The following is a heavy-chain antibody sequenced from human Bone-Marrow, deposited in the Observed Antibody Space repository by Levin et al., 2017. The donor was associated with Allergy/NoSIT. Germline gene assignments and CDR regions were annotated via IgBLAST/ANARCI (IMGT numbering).Heavy chain of an antibody. J-gene: IGHJ4*02. CDR2: ISYSGST. CDR3: ARSVGSGSYFDY. D-gene: IGHD3-10*01. Sequence: SQTLSLTCTVSGGSITSYYWSWIRQPPGKGLEWIGYISYSGSTNYNPPLKGRVTISVDTPKNQFSLKVTSVTAADTAVYYCARSVGSGSYFDYWGQGALVIVSS. V-gene: IGHV4-59*01. CDR1: GGSITSYY.